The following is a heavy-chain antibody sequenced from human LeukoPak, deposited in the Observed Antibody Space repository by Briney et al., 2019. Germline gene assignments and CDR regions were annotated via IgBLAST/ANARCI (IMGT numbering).Heavy chain of an antibody. CDR1: GGSISSSSYY. CDR2: IYYSGST. Sequence: SETLSLTCTVSGGSISSSSYYWGWIRQPPGKGLVWIGSIYYSGSTYYNPSLKSRVTISVDTSKNQFSLKLSSVTAADTAVYYCASLSGYPSSWFDPWGQGTLVTVSS. CDR3: ASLSGYPSSWFDP. D-gene: IGHD3-3*01. J-gene: IGHJ5*02. V-gene: IGHV4-39*01.